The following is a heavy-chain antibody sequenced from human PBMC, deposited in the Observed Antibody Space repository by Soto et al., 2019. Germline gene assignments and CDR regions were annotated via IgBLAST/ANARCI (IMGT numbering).Heavy chain of an antibody. V-gene: IGHV3-66*01. Sequence: SLRLSCVVSGFTVSSNYMTWVRQAPGKGLEWVSLIYSGGTTYYADSVKGRFTISRDNSKNTLYLQMNSLRAEDTAVYYCARTNIYGSGSYYFYFDYWGQGTLVTVSS. D-gene: IGHD3-10*01. CDR1: GFTVSSNY. J-gene: IGHJ4*02. CDR3: ARTNIYGSGSYYFYFDY. CDR2: IYSGGTT.